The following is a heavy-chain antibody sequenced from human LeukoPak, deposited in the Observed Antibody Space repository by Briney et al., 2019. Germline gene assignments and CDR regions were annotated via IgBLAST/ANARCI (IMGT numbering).Heavy chain of an antibody. Sequence: PSETLSLTCTVSGGSISTYFWSWIRQPPGKALEWIGYIYHIGSPIYSPSLRSRVTISLDTSEKEFSLKLTSVTAADTAVYYCATAGTAAIPGYYFDHWGEGMMVTVSS. CDR1: GGSISTYF. D-gene: IGHD6-25*01. V-gene: IGHV4-59*03. CDR3: ATAGTAAIPGYYFDH. CDR2: IYHIGSP. J-gene: IGHJ4*02.